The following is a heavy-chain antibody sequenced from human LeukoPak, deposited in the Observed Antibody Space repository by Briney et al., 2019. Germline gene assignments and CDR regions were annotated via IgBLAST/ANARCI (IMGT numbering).Heavy chain of an antibody. V-gene: IGHV1-18*01. CDR3: ARGAAAGYYYYYYMDV. CDR1: GYTFTSYG. J-gene: IGHJ6*03. Sequence: ASVTVSCKASGYTFTSYGISWVRQAPGQGLEWMGWISAYNGNTNYAQKLQGRVTMTTDTSTSTAYMELRSLRSDDTAVYYCARGAAAGYYYYYYMDVWGKGTTVTISS. D-gene: IGHD6-13*01. CDR2: ISAYNGNT.